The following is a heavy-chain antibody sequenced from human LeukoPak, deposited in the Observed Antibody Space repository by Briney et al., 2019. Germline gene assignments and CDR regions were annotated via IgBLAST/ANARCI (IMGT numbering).Heavy chain of an antibody. Sequence: GGSLRLSCAASGFTFSSYWMHWVRQAPGKGLVWVSRINSDRSSTSYADSVKGRFTISRDNAKNTLYLQMNSLRAEDTAVYYCASNPDEYYYDISGYYDSWGQGTLVTVSS. V-gene: IGHV3-74*01. CDR1: GFTFSSYW. J-gene: IGHJ5*02. CDR3: ASNPDEYYYDISGYYDS. D-gene: IGHD3-22*01. CDR2: INSDRSST.